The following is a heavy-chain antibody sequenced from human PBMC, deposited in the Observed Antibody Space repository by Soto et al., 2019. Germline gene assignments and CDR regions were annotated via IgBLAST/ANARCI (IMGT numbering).Heavy chain of an antibody. CDR1: GFAFGDYA. CDR2: IRSKAYGGTT. V-gene: IGHV3-49*04. J-gene: IGHJ5*02. CDR3: TRVAANSSPTPGYWFDP. Sequence: GGSLRLSCTASGFAFGDYAMSWVRQAPGKGLEWVGFIRSKAYGGTTEYAASVKGRFTISRDDSKSIAYLQMNSLKTEDTAVYYCTRVAANSSPTPGYWFDPWGQGTLVTVSS. D-gene: IGHD6-13*01.